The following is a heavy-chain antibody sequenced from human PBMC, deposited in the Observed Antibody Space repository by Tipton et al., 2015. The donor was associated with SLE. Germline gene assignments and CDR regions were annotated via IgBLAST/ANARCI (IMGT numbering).Heavy chain of an antibody. CDR1: GFRFSSYW. V-gene: IGHV3-74*01. Sequence: SLRLSCAASGFRFSSYWMHWVRHAPGKGLVWVSEIDSTGSSTTYADSVRDRFTISRDNAKNTLFLQMDSLRVEDTAVYFCVRSTVALTRAHHGDNFDFWGQGALVTVSS. CDR2: IDSTGSST. CDR3: VRSTVALTRAHHGDNFDF. D-gene: IGHD2-8*02. J-gene: IGHJ4*02.